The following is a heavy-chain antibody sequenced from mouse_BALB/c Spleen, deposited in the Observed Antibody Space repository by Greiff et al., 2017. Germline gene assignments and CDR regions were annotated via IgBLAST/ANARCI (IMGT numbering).Heavy chain of an antibody. J-gene: IGHJ2*01. CDR3: ARVGGYYLFDY. V-gene: IGHV5-4*02. CDR1: GFTFSDYY. D-gene: IGHD2-3*01. CDR2: ISDGGSYT. Sequence: EVQLVESGGGLVKPGGSLKLSCAASGFTFSDYYMYWVRQTPEKRLEWVATISDGGSYTYYPDSVKGRFTISRDNAKNNLYLQMSSLKSEDTAMYYCARVGGYYLFDYWGQGTTLTVSS.